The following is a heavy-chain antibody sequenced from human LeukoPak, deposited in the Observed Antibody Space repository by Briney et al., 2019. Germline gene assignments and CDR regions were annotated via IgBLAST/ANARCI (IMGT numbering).Heavy chain of an antibody. Sequence: SETLSLTCTVSGGSISSYYWSWIRQPPGKGLEWIGSIYYSGSTYYKPSLKSRVTISVDTSKNQFSLKLSSVTAADTAVYYCARQYYYESSGYHDAFDIWGQGTMVTVSS. V-gene: IGHV4-59*05. J-gene: IGHJ3*02. D-gene: IGHD3-22*01. CDR3: ARQYYYESSGYHDAFDI. CDR1: GGSISSYY. CDR2: IYYSGST.